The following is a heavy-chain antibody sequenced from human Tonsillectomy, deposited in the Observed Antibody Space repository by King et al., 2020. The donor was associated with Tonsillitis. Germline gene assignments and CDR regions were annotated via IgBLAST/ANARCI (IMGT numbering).Heavy chain of an antibody. V-gene: IGHV3-23*04. J-gene: IGHJ3*02. D-gene: IGHD3-22*01. CDR3: ANLYYYDSSGNAFDI. Sequence: VQLVESGGGLVQPGGSLRLSCAASGFTFSIYAMSWVRQAPGKGREWVSTIRDSGGSTYYADSGKGRFTISRDNPKNTLSLQMNSLRAEDTAVYYCANLYYYDSSGNAFDIWGQGTMVTVSS. CDR2: IRDSGGST. CDR1: GFTFSIYA.